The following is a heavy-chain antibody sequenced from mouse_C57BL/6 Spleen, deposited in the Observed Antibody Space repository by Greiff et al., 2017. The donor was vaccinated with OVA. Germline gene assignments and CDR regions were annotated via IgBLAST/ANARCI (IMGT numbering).Heavy chain of an antibody. CDR3: ARGRNSYWYFDV. Sequence: VQLQQPGAELVMPGASVKLSCKASGYTFTSYWMHWVKQRPGQGLEWIGEIDPSDSYTNYNQKFKGKSTLTVDKSSSTAYMQLSSLTSEDSAVYYCARGRNSYWYFDVWGTGTTVTVSS. J-gene: IGHJ1*03. CDR1: GYTFTSYW. V-gene: IGHV1-69*01. CDR2: IDPSDSYT.